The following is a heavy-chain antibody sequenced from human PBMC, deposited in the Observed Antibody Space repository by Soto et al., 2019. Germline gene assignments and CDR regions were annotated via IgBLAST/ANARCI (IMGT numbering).Heavy chain of an antibody. CDR3: SRADYGHYGWFSP. CDR1: GFTFSNAW. Sequence: PGGSLRLSCAGSGFTFSNAWMNWVRQAPGKGLEWVGRIKSKTDGGTTDYAAPVKGRFTISRDDSKNTLYLQMNSLKTEDTAVYYCSRADYGHYGWFSPSAQGSLVPVSS. V-gene: IGHV3-15*07. CDR2: IKSKTDGGTT. J-gene: IGHJ5*02. D-gene: IGHD4-17*01.